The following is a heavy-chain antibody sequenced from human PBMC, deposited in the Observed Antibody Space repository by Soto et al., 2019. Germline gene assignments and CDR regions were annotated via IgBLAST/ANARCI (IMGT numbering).Heavy chain of an antibody. CDR2: ISGSGGST. J-gene: IGHJ6*02. CDR1: GFTFSSYA. Sequence: EVQLLESGGGLVQPGGSLRLSCAASGFTFSSYAMSWVRQAPGKGLEWVSTISGSGGSTYYADSVKGRFTISRDNSKNTLYLQINSLRAEDTAVYYCASGSYNYYYGMDVWGQGTTVTVSS. V-gene: IGHV3-23*01. CDR3: ASGSYNYYYGMDV. D-gene: IGHD3-10*01.